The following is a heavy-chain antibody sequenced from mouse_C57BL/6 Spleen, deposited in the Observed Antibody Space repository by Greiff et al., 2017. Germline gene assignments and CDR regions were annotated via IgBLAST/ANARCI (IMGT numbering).Heavy chain of an antibody. J-gene: IGHJ3*01. Sequence: QVQLKQPGAELVKPGASVKLSCKASGYTFTSYWMHWVKQRPGQGLEWIGMIHPNSGSTNYNEKFKSKATLTVDKSSSTAYMQLSSLTSEDSAVYYCARLGYYGLWFAYWGQGTLVTVSA. CDR3: ARLGYYGLWFAY. CDR2: IHPNSGST. V-gene: IGHV1-64*01. D-gene: IGHD1-2*01. CDR1: GYTFTSYW.